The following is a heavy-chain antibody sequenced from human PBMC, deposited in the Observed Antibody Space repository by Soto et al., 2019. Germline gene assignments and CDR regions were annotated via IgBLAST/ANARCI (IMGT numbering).Heavy chain of an antibody. Sequence: EVQLVESGGGLVQPGGSLRLSCAASGFTFSNYYMSWVRQAPGKGLEWVANIKQEGSERTYVDSVKGRFTISRDNAKNSLFLQMNSLRAEDTAVYYCARDYNWLFDYWGQGSLLTVSA. CDR3: ARDYNWLFDY. CDR1: GFTFSNYY. D-gene: IGHD1-20*01. V-gene: IGHV3-7*05. J-gene: IGHJ4*02. CDR2: IKQEGSER.